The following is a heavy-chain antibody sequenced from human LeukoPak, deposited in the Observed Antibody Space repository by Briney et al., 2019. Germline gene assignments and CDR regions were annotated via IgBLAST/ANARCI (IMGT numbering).Heavy chain of an antibody. Sequence: GGSLRLSCAASGFTFSSYEMNWVRQAPGKGLEWVSYISSSGSTIYYADSVKGRFTISRDNAKNSLYLQMNSLRAEDTAVYCCATKDGPTVTTFYYYYGMDVWGQGTTVTVSS. J-gene: IGHJ6*02. CDR2: ISSSGSTI. CDR1: GFTFSSYE. CDR3: ATKDGPTVTTFYYYYGMDV. V-gene: IGHV3-48*03. D-gene: IGHD4-17*01.